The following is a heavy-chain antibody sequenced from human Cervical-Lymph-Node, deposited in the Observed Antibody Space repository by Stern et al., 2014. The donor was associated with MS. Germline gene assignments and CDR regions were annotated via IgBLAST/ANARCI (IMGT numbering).Heavy chain of an antibody. CDR2: VSYDGSRE. CDR3: AKGPVMYTSDCYADY. D-gene: IGHD6-19*01. Sequence: VQLVESGGGVVQPGRSLRLSCAASGFTFSNYGMHWVRQAPGRGLEWVGIVSYDGSRENYTDFVKGRFTISRDNSRNTLSLQMNRLRAEDTAVYYCAKGPVMYTSDCYADYWGQGTLVTVSS. CDR1: GFTFSNYG. J-gene: IGHJ4*02. V-gene: IGHV3-30*18.